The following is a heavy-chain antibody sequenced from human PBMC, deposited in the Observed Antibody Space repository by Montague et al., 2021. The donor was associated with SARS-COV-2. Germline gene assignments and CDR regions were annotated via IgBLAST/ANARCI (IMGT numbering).Heavy chain of an antibody. D-gene: IGHD6-6*01. J-gene: IGHJ4*02. CDR2: VTTSGTT. CDR1: GGSITGFS. CDR3: ARTPTRPLSLDS. V-gene: IGHV4-4*07. Sequence: SETLSLTCAVSGGSITGFSWSWVRQPAGKGLEWIGRVTTSGTTNXSPSLRSRVTMSVDTSKNQFSLNLNSVTAADTAIYYCARTPTRPLSLDSWGQGTPVTVSS.